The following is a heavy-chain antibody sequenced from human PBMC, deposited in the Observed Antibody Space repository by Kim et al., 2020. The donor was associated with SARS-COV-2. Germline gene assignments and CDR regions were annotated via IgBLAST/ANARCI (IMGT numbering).Heavy chain of an antibody. V-gene: IGHV3-21*01. CDR1: GFTFSSYS. CDR3: ARDIVVVPAAMSRGLNYYYYGMDV. CDR2: ISSSSSYI. J-gene: IGHJ6*02. Sequence: GGSLRLSCAASGFTFSSYSMNWVRQAPGKGLEWVSSISSSSSYIYYADSVKGRFTISRDNAKNSLYLQMNSMRAEDTAVYYCARDIVVVPAAMSRGLNYYYYGMDVWGQGTTVTVSS. D-gene: IGHD2-2*01.